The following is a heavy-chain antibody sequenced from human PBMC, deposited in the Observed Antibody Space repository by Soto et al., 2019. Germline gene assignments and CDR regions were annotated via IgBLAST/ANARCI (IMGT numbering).Heavy chain of an antibody. V-gene: IGHV1-2*02. Sequence: ASVKVSCKASGYTFTDYHIHWVRQAPGQGLEFMGWINANNGGAGSAQQFQGRVTVTRDTSITTVYMKLSNLRSDDTAVYYCAXEGGSETLQPSYNWFDTWGQGTLVTVSS. D-gene: IGHD6-25*01. CDR1: GYTFTDYH. CDR3: AXEGGSETLQPSYNWFDT. CDR2: INANNGGA. J-gene: IGHJ5*02.